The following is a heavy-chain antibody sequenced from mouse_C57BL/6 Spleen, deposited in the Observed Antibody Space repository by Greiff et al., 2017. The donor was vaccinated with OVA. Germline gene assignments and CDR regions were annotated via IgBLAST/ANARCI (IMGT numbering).Heavy chain of an antibody. J-gene: IGHJ1*03. Sequence: QVTLKVSGPGILQSSQTLSLTCSFSGFSLSTSGMGVSWIRQPSGKGLEWLAHIYWDDDKRDNPSLKSRPTISKATSRNQVFLKITSLDTADTATYYCARIEHYYGSSSWYFDVWGTGTTVTVSS. CDR3: ARIEHYYGSSSWYFDV. CDR2: IYWDDDK. D-gene: IGHD1-1*01. V-gene: IGHV8-12*01. CDR1: GFSLSTSGMG.